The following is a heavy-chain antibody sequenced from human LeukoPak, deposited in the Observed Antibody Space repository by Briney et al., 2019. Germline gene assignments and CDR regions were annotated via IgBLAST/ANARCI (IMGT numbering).Heavy chain of an antibody. Sequence: ASVKVSCKASGYTFTSYDINWVRQATGQGLEWMGWMNPNSGNTGYAQKFQGRVTITRNTSISTAYMELSSLRSEDTAVYYCAREGSVAGTSGFDPWGQGTLVTVSS. J-gene: IGHJ5*02. D-gene: IGHD6-19*01. CDR1: GYTFTSYD. CDR3: AREGSVAGTSGFDP. V-gene: IGHV1-8*03. CDR2: MNPNSGNT.